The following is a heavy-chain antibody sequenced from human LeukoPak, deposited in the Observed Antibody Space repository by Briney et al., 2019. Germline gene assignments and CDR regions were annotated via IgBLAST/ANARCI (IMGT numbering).Heavy chain of an antibody. CDR1: GGSFSGYY. Sequence: PSVTLSLTCAVYGGSFSGYYWSWIRQPPGKGLEWIGEINHSGSTNYNPSLKSRVTISVDTSKNQFSLKLSSVTAADTAVYYCARGAARPFHGMDVWGQGTTVTVSS. CDR2: INHSGST. CDR3: ARGAARPFHGMDV. D-gene: IGHD6-6*01. V-gene: IGHV4-34*01. J-gene: IGHJ6*02.